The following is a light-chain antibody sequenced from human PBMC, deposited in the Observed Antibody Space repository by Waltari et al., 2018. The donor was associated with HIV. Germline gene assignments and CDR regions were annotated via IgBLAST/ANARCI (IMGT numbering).Light chain of an antibody. Sequence: SDALTQPPSVSVAPGQTATVTCEGNNIGSKKVHWYQLRQGQAPILVVYEDSDRPSGIPERFSGSKSGSTATLTISRVEDGDEADYFCQVWDSSNDQYVFGTGTQVTVL. CDR2: EDS. J-gene: IGLJ1*01. CDR1: NIGSKK. CDR3: QVWDSSNDQYV. V-gene: IGLV3-21*02.